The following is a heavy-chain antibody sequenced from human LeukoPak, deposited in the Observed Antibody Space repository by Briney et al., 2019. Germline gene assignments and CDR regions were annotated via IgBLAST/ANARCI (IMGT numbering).Heavy chain of an antibody. CDR2: IKQDGSDN. Sequence: GGSLRLSCAASGFTFSNYYMSWVRQAPGKVLEWVANIKQDGSDNSYVDSVKGRFTISRDNAENSLYLQMNSLRAEDTAVYFCARDREVGATIHDYWGQGTLVTVSS. J-gene: IGHJ4*02. CDR3: ARDREVGATIHDY. V-gene: IGHV3-7*01. D-gene: IGHD1-26*01. CDR1: GFTFSNYY.